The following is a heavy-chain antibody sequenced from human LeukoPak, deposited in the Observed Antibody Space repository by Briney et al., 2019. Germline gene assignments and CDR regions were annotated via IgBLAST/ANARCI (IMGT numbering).Heavy chain of an antibody. D-gene: IGHD1-14*01. Sequence: EASVKVSCKASGGTFSSYAISWVRQAPGQGLEWMGRIIPIFGTANYAQKFQGRVTITTDESTSTAYMELSSLRSEDTAVYYCAKESIEFTTSDANLDYWGQGTLVTVSS. CDR3: AKESIEFTTSDANLDY. J-gene: IGHJ4*02. CDR2: IIPIFGTA. CDR1: GGTFSSYA. V-gene: IGHV1-69*05.